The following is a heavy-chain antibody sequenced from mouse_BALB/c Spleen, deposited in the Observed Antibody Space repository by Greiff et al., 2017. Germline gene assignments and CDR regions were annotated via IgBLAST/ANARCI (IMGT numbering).Heavy chain of an antibody. J-gene: IGHJ4*01. CDR1: GFTFTDYY. CDR3: AREGAMDY. Sequence: EVQLVESGGGLVQPGGSLRLSCATSGFTFTDYYMSWVRQPPGKALEWLGFIRNKANGYTTEYSASVKGRFTISRDNSQSILYLQMNTLRAEDSATYYCAREGAMDYWGQGTSVTVSS. V-gene: IGHV7-3*02. CDR2: IRNKANGYTT.